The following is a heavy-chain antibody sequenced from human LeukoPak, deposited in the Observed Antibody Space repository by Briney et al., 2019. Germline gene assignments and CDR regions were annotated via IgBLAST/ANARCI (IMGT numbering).Heavy chain of an antibody. D-gene: IGHD1-1*01. CDR3: AKDLHNWNSVGVH. J-gene: IGHJ4*02. Sequence: PGGSLRLSCAASGFTFSSYWMTWVRQAPGKGLQWVANIKQDGSEKYYVDSVKGRFTISRDNANNSLYLQMNSLRAEDTAVYYCAKDLHNWNSVGVHWGQGTLVTVSS. CDR2: IKQDGSEK. CDR1: GFTFSSYW. V-gene: IGHV3-7*01.